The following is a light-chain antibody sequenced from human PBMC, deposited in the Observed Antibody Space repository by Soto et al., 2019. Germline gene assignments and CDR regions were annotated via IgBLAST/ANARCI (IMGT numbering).Light chain of an antibody. V-gene: IGKV1-27*01. Sequence: DIQMTQSPSSLSASVGDRVTITFRASQDISVYLAWYQQKPGKVPKLLIYSASTLQSGVPSRFSGNGSRTDFTLTISSLQPEDVATYYCKNFNTAPPTVGQGTRLEI. CDR1: QDISVY. CDR2: SAS. CDR3: KNFNTAPPT. J-gene: IGKJ5*01.